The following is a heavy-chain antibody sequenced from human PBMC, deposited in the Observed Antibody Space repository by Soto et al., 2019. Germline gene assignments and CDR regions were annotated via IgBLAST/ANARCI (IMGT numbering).Heavy chain of an antibody. CDR3: ARGGVAAASYYYYYMDV. CDR1: GYTFTSYD. V-gene: IGHV1-8*01. Sequence: GASVKVSCKASGYTFTSYDINWVRQATGQGLEWMGWMNPNSGNTGYAQKFQGRVTMTRNTSISTAYMELSSLRSEDTAVYYCARGGVAAASYYYYYMDVWGKGPTVTVSS. D-gene: IGHD6-13*01. CDR2: MNPNSGNT. J-gene: IGHJ6*03.